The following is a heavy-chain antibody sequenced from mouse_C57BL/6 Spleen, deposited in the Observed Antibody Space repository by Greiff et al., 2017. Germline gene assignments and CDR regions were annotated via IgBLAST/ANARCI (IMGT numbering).Heavy chain of an antibody. Sequence: QVQLQQPGAELVKPGASVKLSCKASGYTFTSYWMQWVKQRPGQGLEWIGEIDPSDSYTNYTQKFKGKATLTVDTSSSTAYMQLISLTTEDSAVYNCARDSGPDYGGQGPTLTVSS. CDR2: IDPSDSYT. CDR1: GYTFTSYW. CDR3: ARDSGPDY. V-gene: IGHV1-50*01. J-gene: IGHJ2*01.